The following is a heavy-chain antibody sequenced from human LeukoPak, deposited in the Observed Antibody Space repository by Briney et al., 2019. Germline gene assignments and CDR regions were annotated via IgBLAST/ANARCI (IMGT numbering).Heavy chain of an antibody. CDR2: ISRGGTNI. V-gene: IGHV3-21*01. CDR3: ARDRIVVATAAFDF. CDR1: GFSFDRYS. Sequence: GGSLRLSCAASGFSFDRYSMYWVRQAPGKGLEWVASISRGGTNIYYADSVKGRFVISRDDSNNSLILQMNSLTAEDSAVYYCARDRIVVATAAFDFWGQGTLVTVSS. J-gene: IGHJ4*02. D-gene: IGHD2-21*02.